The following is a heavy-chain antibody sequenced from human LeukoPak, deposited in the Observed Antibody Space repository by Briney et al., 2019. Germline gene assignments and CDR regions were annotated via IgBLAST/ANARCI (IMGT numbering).Heavy chain of an antibody. CDR1: VYTSSIYS. CDR3: ARDGSGTWNDY. V-gene: IGHV1-18*01. J-gene: IGHJ4*02. D-gene: IGHD3-10*01. Sequence: ASVKVSCMPSVYTSSIYSISWVRQAPGQGLEWMGWINAYNGDTNYPQKVRDRVTMTTDTSTRTAYMELRSLRSDDTAVYYCARDGSGTWNDYWGQGTLVTVSS. CDR2: INAYNGDT.